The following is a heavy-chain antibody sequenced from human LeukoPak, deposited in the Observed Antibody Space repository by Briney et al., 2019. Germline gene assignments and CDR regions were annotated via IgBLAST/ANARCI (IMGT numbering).Heavy chain of an antibody. D-gene: IGHD6-19*01. V-gene: IGHV3-20*04. J-gene: IGHJ5*01. CDR3: ARDQQNGYSSGWSFDS. CDR1: GFTFDDYG. Sequence: GGSLRLSCAASGFTFDDYGMSWVRHAPGKGLEWVSGINWNGGSTGYADSVKGRFTISRDNAKNSLYLQMNSLRPEDTAVYYCARDQQNGYSSGWSFDSWGQGTLVTVSS. CDR2: INWNGGST.